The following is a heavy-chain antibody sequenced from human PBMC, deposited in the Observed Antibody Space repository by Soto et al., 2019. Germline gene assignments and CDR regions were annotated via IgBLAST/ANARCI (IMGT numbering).Heavy chain of an antibody. Sequence: SVKVSCKASGGTFSSYAISWVRQAPGQGLEWMGGIIPIFGTANYAQKFQGRFTITADKSTSTAYMELSSLRSEDTAVYYCARRGSITIFGVVISPSGSYGMDVWGQGTTVTVSS. CDR2: IIPIFGTA. V-gene: IGHV1-69*06. CDR1: GGTFSSYA. CDR3: ARRGSITIFGVVISPSGSYGMDV. J-gene: IGHJ6*02. D-gene: IGHD3-3*01.